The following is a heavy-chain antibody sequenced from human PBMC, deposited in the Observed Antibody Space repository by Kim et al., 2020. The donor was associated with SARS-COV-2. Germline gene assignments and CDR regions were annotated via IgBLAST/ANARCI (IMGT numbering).Heavy chain of an antibody. D-gene: IGHD4-17*01. CDR1: GGTFSSYA. Sequence: SLKVSCKASGGTFSSYAISWVRQAPGQGLEWMGRIIPILGIANYAQKFQGRVTITADKSTSTAYMELSSLRSEDTAVYYCAAPTVTPYYYYGMVVWGQGTTVTVSS. CDR3: AAPTVTPYYYYGMVV. V-gene: IGHV1-69*04. J-gene: IGHJ6*02. CDR2: IIPILGIA.